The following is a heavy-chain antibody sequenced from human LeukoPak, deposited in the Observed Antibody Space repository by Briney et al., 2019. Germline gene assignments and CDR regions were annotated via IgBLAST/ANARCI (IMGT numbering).Heavy chain of an antibody. V-gene: IGHV3-48*03. CDR2: ISSSGSTI. CDR3: ARGDYYDSLDYFDY. Sequence: GGSLRLSCAASGFTFSSYEMNWVRQAPGKGLEWVSYISSSGSTIYYADSVKGRFTISRDNAKNSLCLQMNSLRAEDTAVYYCARGDYYDSLDYFDYWGQGTLVTVSS. J-gene: IGHJ4*02. D-gene: IGHD3-22*01. CDR1: GFTFSSYE.